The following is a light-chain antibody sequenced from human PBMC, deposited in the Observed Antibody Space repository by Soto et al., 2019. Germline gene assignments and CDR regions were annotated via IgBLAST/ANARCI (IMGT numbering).Light chain of an antibody. V-gene: IGLV1-47*01. CDR3: AAWDDSLSGLV. CDR2: RNN. J-gene: IGLJ2*01. Sequence: QAVVTQPPSASGTPGQRVTISCSGSSSNIGSNYVYWYRQLPGTAPKLLIYRNNQRPSGVPDRFSGSKSGTSASLAISGLRSEDEADYYCAAWDDSLSGLVFGGGTKLTVL. CDR1: SSNIGSNY.